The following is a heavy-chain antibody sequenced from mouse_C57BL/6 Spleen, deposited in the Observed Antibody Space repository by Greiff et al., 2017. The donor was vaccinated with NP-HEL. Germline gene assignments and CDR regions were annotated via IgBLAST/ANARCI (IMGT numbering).Heavy chain of an antibody. D-gene: IGHD1-1*01. Sequence: QVQLQQPGAELVKPGASVKLSCKASGYTFTSYWMQWVKQRPGQGLEWIGEIDPSDSYTNYNQKFKGKATLTVDTSSSTAYMQLSSLTSEDSAVYYCARSNYYGSSYRYWYFDVWGTGTTVTVSS. CDR3: ARSNYYGSSYRYWYFDV. CDR2: IDPSDSYT. CDR1: GYTFTSYW. J-gene: IGHJ1*03. V-gene: IGHV1-50*01.